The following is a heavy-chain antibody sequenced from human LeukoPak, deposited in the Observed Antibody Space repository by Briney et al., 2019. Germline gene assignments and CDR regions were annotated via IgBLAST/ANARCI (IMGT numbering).Heavy chain of an antibody. V-gene: IGHV3-23*01. J-gene: IGHJ4*02. D-gene: IGHD4-11*01. CDR1: GFTFSSYA. CDR2: ISGSGGST. CDR3: AKYPKMNRSHLTTAPLDY. Sequence: GGSLRLSCAASGFTFSSYAMSWVRQAPGKGLEWVSAISGSGGSTYYADSVKGRFTTSRDNSKNTLYLQMNSLRAEDTAVYYCAKYPKMNRSHLTTAPLDYWGQGTLVTVSS.